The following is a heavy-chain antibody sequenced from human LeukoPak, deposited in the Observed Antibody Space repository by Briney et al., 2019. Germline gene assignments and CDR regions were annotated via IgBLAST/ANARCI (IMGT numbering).Heavy chain of an antibody. CDR2: IRGNSETI. D-gene: IGHD3-22*01. Sequence: GGSLRLSCTASGFIFSNYGMNWVRQAPGKGLEWISYIRGNSETIHYADSVKGRFTISRDNAKNSLSLQMTSLRAEDTAVYYCASQAAGSGNYFYHFDYWGQGTLVTVSS. CDR1: GFIFSNYG. V-gene: IGHV3-48*01. CDR3: ASQAAGSGNYFYHFDY. J-gene: IGHJ4*02.